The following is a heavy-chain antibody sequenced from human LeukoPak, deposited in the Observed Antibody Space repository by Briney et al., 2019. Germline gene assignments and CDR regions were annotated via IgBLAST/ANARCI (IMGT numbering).Heavy chain of an antibody. CDR1: GLTFSSHR. CDR3: ARALDIVATITPIDY. J-gene: IGHJ4*02. V-gene: IGHV3-74*01. D-gene: IGHD5-12*01. Sequence: PGGSLRLSCAASGLTFSSHRMHWVRQAPGKGLVWVSRINDDGSSTTYADSVKGRFTISRDNTKNMLYLEMKSLRAEDTAVYYCARALDIVATITPIDYWGQGTLVTVFS. CDR2: INDDGSST.